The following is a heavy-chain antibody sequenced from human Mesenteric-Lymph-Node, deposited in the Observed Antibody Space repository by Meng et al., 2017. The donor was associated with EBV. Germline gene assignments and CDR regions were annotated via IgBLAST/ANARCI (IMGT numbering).Heavy chain of an antibody. Sequence: IISMESCPTPVQPTQTVTLPCPFSGVTLSTRRVLVGWIRQPPGQAREWLALVYWDDDKRYSPSLKSRLSITKNTSKNQVVLTMADMDPVDTGTYYCAGWSARLEYWGPGTLVTVSS. J-gene: IGHJ4*02. V-gene: IGHV2-5*02. D-gene: IGHD3-3*01. CDR2: VYWDDDK. CDR3: AGWSARLEY. CDR1: GVTLSTRRVL.